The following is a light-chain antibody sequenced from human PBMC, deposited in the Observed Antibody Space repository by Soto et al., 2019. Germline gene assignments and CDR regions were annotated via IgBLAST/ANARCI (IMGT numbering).Light chain of an antibody. V-gene: IGKV3-11*01. CDR2: DAS. J-gene: IGKJ5*01. CDR3: QLRINWPRENA. Sequence: IESPQSEPSLPCSEQKIATLSCGESQSVSSYLAWYQQKPGKAPRLLIYDASNRSTCIPARCRGSGSGIYVTLIISCLDPEDCAVYVCQLRINWPRENAFGQGTRLEIK. CDR1: QSVSSY.